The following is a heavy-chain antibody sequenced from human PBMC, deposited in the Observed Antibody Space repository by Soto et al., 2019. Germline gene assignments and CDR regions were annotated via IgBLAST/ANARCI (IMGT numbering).Heavy chain of an antibody. Sequence: SVKVSCKASGGTFSTCAISWVRQAPGQGLEWMGGIIPIFGTAKYAQKFQGRVTITADESTSTAYMELSSLRSEDTAVYYCAREIFGVIISGGRDAFDIWGQGTMVTVSS. D-gene: IGHD3-3*01. V-gene: IGHV1-69*13. CDR3: AREIFGVIISGGRDAFDI. J-gene: IGHJ3*02. CDR1: GGTFSTCA. CDR2: IIPIFGTA.